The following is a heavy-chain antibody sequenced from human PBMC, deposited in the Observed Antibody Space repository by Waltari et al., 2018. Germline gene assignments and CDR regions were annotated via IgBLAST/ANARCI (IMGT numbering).Heavy chain of an antibody. CDR3: ARVLKQLVLSESSYGMDV. D-gene: IGHD6-13*01. CDR2: SYYSGST. Sequence: QVQLQESGPGLVKPSETLSLTCTVSGGSISSYYWSWIRQPPGKGLEWIGYSYYSGSTNYNPSLTSRVTISVDTSKNQFSLKLRSVTAADTAVYYCARVLKQLVLSESSYGMDVWGQGTTVTVSS. V-gene: IGHV4-59*01. J-gene: IGHJ6*02. CDR1: GGSISSYY.